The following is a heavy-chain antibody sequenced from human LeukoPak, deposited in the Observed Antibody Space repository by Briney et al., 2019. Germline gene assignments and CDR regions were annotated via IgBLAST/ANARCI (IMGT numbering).Heavy chain of an antibody. J-gene: IGHJ4*02. CDR1: GFTFSTYG. V-gene: IGHV3-30*02. CDR2: IRYDGTNI. D-gene: IGHD3-3*01. Sequence: PGGSLRLSCAASGFTFSTYGMHGVRQAPGKGLEWVAFIRYDGTNIYYADSVKGRFTISRDNSKNTLYLQMNSLRAEDTAVYYCAIDRKVFLEWPKGCNDYWGQGTLVTVSS. CDR3: AIDRKVFLEWPKGCNDY.